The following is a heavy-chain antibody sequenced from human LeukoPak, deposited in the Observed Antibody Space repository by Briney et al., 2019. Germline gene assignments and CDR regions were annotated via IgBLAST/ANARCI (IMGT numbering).Heavy chain of an antibody. Sequence: SETLSLTCAVSGASISGHYWSWIRQPAGKGLEWIGRIYTRGSTNYNLSLKSRVTISVDTSRNQLSLKLTSVTGADTAVYYCARGVDAFDMWGQGTKVTVSS. CDR2: IYTRGST. V-gene: IGHV4-4*07. CDR1: GASISGHY. J-gene: IGHJ3*02. CDR3: ARGVDAFDM. D-gene: IGHD5/OR15-5a*01.